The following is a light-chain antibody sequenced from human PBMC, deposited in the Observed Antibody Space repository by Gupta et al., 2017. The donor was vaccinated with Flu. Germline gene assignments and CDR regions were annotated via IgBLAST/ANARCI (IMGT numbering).Light chain of an antibody. V-gene: IGKV3-11*01. CDR3: QQRSNWPPVT. CDR1: QSISRN. Sequence: EIVLTQSPATLSLSPGERATLSCRASQSISRNLAWYQHKPGQAPRLLICDASDRATGVPARFSGSGSGTDFTLTISSLEPEDFAVYYCQQRSNWPPVTFGGGTKVEIK. CDR2: DAS. J-gene: IGKJ4*01.